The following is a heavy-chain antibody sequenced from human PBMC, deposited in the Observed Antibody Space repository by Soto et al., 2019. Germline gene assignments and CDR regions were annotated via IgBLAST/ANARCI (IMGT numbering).Heavy chain of an antibody. V-gene: IGHV3-33*01. CDR3: ARDNDFWSGYYYYYGMDV. J-gene: IGHJ6*02. CDR2: IWYDGSNK. Sequence: QVQLVESEGGVVQPGRSLRLSCAASGFTFSSYGMHWVRQAPGKGLEWVAVIWYDGSNKYYADSVKGRFTISRDNSKNTLYLQMNSLRAEDTAVYYCARDNDFWSGYYYYYGMDVWGQGTTVTVSS. CDR1: GFTFSSYG. D-gene: IGHD3-3*01.